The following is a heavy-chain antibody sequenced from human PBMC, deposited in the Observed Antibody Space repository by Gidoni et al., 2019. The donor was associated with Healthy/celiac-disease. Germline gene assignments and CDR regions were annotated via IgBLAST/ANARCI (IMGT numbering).Heavy chain of an antibody. CDR1: GGSISLYH. V-gene: IGHV4-59*01. J-gene: IGHJ4*02. CDR2: SYYSGST. D-gene: IGHD3-16*01. Sequence: QVQLQESGPGLVKPSESLSLTCTDPGGSISLYHWSWSRQPPGKGLEWIGYSYYSGSTNYNPSLKSRVTISVDTSKNQFSRKLRSVTAADTAVYYRARVGEPSSSRGWVFDYWGQGTLVTVSS. CDR3: ARVGEPSSSRGWVFDY.